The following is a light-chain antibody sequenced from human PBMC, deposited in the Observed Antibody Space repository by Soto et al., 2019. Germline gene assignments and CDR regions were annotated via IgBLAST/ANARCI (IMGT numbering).Light chain of an antibody. CDR1: SGDIGGYNS. CDR3: SSFTSSSTWV. J-gene: IGLJ3*02. Sequence: QSALTQPASVSGSPGQSITISCTGTSGDIGGYNSVSWYQQHPGKAPKLLIYEVVKRPSGVSNRFSGSKSGNTASLTTSGLQADDEADYYCSSFTSSSTWVFGGGTKLTVL. CDR2: EVV. V-gene: IGLV2-14*01.